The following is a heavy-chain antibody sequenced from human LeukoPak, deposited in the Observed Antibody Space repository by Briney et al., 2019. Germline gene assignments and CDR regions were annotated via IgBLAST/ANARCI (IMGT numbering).Heavy chain of an antibody. CDR3: ARMKKLRFLEWYSNWFDP. J-gene: IGHJ5*02. D-gene: IGHD3-3*01. Sequence: PSETLSLTCAVYGGSFSGYYWSWIRQPPGKGLEWIGEINHSGSTNYNPSLKSRVTISVDTSKNQFSLKLSSVTAADTAVYYCARMKKLRFLEWYSNWFDPWGQGTLVTVSS. V-gene: IGHV4-34*01. CDR1: GGSFSGYY. CDR2: INHSGST.